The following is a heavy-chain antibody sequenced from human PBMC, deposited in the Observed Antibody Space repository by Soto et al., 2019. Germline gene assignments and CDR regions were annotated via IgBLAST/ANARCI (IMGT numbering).Heavy chain of an antibody. CDR2: IKQDGSEK. V-gene: IGHV3-7*01. CDR1: GFTFSSYW. D-gene: IGHD3-10*01. J-gene: IGHJ6*03. Sequence: GGSLRLSCAASGFTFSSYWMSWVRQAPGKGLEWVANIKQDGSEKYYVDSVKGRFTISRDNAKNSLYLQMNSLRAEDTAVYYCARNPPLVRGVISYYYYYMDVWGKGTTVTVSS. CDR3: ARNPPLVRGVISYYYYYMDV.